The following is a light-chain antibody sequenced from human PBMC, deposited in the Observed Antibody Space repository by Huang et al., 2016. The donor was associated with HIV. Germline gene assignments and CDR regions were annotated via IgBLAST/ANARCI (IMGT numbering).Light chain of an antibody. CDR1: QSISSY. V-gene: IGKV1-39*01. Sequence: DIQMTQSPSSLSASVGDRVTITCRASQSISSYLNWYQQEPGKAPKLLIYCAYSLQSGVPSRLSGSGTGTDITLNISSLQHEDFATYYCQQSYSTLRYTFGQGNKLEIK. J-gene: IGKJ2*01. CDR3: QQSYSTLRYT. CDR2: CAY.